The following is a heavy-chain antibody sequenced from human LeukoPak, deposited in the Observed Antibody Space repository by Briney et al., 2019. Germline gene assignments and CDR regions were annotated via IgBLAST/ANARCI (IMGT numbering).Heavy chain of an antibody. CDR2: IYDSGST. CDR3: AAELRGARGRNRYYYYYYLDV. CDR1: GGSISSYY. Sequence: SETLSLTCTVAGGSISSYYWSWIRQPPGKGLEWIGYIYDSGSTNYNPSLKSRFTISVDTSKDQFSLKLSSVTAADTPVYYFAAELRGARGRNRYYYYYYLDVWGKGTTVTVSS. J-gene: IGHJ6*03. V-gene: IGHV4-59*01. D-gene: IGHD3-16*01.